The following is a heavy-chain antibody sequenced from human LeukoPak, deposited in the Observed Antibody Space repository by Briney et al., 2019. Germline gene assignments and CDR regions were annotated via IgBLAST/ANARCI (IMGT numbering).Heavy chain of an antibody. CDR1: GGSISSYH. V-gene: IGHV4-4*07. J-gene: IGHJ4*02. Sequence: PSETLSLTCTVSGGSISSYHWSWIRQPAGKGLEWIGRIYTSGSTNYNPSLKSRVTIPVDTSKNQFSLKLSSVTAADTAVYYCAREGLRGYSGYDSFIPDYWGQGTLVTVSS. D-gene: IGHD5-12*01. CDR3: AREGLRGYSGYDSFIPDY. CDR2: IYTSGST.